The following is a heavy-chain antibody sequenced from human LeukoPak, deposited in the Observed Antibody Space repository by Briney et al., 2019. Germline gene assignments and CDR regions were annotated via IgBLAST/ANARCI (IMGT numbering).Heavy chain of an antibody. CDR2: ISGSGGST. CDR1: GFTFSSCA. J-gene: IGHJ4*02. CDR3: ASRTRTYYDFWSGYYPQPYFDY. V-gene: IGHV3-23*01. D-gene: IGHD3-3*01. Sequence: GGSLRLSCAASGFTFSSCAMSWVRQAPGKGLEWVSAISGSGGSTYYADSVKGRFTISRDNSKNTLYLQMNSLRAEDTAAYYCASRTRTYYDFWSGYYPQPYFDYWGQGTLVTVSS.